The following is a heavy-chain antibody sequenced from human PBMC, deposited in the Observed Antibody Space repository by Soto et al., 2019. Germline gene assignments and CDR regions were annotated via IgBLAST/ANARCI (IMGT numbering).Heavy chain of an antibody. CDR3: AHRLFTMVRGVAIRNFDY. CDR1: GFSLSTSGVG. Sequence: SGPTLVNPTQTLTLTCTFSGFSLSTSGVGVGWIRQPPGKALEWLALIYWNDDKRYSPSLKSRLTITKDTSKNQVVLTMTNMDPVDTATYYCAHRLFTMVRGVAIRNFDYWGQGTLVTVSS. J-gene: IGHJ4*02. V-gene: IGHV2-5*01. D-gene: IGHD3-10*01. CDR2: IYWNDDK.